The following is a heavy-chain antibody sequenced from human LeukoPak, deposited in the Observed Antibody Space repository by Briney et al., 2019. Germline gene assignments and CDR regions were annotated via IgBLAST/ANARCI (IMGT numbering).Heavy chain of an antibody. V-gene: IGHV3-23*01. D-gene: IGHD2-15*01. CDR2: ISGSGART. Sequence: GGSLRLSCVASGFILSNYALSWVRQAPGKGLEWVSGISGSGARTYNADSVKGRFTISRDNSKNTLFLQMNSLTPEDTAVYYCAKGRAAEVVAAFNYWGQGTVVTVSS. CDR1: GFILSNYA. J-gene: IGHJ4*02. CDR3: AKGRAAEVVAAFNY.